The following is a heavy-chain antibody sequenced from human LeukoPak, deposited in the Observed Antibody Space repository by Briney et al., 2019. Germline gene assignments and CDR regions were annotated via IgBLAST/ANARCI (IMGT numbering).Heavy chain of an antibody. Sequence: PSETLSLTCTVSGGSISGYYWSWIRQPPGKGLEWIGYIYYSGSTNYNPSLKSRVTLSVDTSKNQFSLTLSSVTAAETAVYYCARHLDVDYYYGMDVWGQGTTVTVSS. CDR1: GGSISGYY. D-gene: IGHD3-9*01. J-gene: IGHJ6*02. CDR2: IYYSGST. CDR3: ARHLDVDYYYGMDV. V-gene: IGHV4-59*08.